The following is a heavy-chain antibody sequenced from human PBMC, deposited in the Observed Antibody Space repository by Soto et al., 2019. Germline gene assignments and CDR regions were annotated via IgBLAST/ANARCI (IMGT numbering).Heavy chain of an antibody. CDR3: ARGRGYSYGYYYYYGMDV. Sequence: PSETLSLTCAVYGGSFSGYYWSWIRQPPGKGLEWIGEINHSGSTNYNPSLKSRVTISVDTSKNQFSLKLSSVTAADTAVYYCARGRGYSYGYYYYYGMDVWGQGTTVTVSS. V-gene: IGHV4-34*01. D-gene: IGHD5-18*01. CDR1: GGSFSGYY. CDR2: INHSGST. J-gene: IGHJ6*02.